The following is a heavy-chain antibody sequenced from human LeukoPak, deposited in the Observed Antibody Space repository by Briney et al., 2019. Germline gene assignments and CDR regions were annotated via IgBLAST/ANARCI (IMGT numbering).Heavy chain of an antibody. Sequence: GGSLRLSCAASGFTLSSYWMDWVRQAPRKGLECVSRIDRDGGSINYADSVKGRFTISRDNAKNTLYLQMNSLRAEDTAVYYCARETILGIGLSDWGQGALVTVSS. D-gene: IGHD3-3*01. V-gene: IGHV3-74*01. CDR2: IDRDGGSI. CDR1: GFTLSSYW. CDR3: ARETILGIGLSD. J-gene: IGHJ4*02.